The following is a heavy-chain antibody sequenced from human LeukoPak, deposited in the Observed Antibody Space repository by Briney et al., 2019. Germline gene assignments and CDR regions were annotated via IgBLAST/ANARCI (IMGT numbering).Heavy chain of an antibody. CDR1: GFTFDDYA. CDR3: ARVDYYGSGSYLD. J-gene: IGHJ4*02. CDR2: ISWNSGSI. D-gene: IGHD3-10*01. Sequence: PGGSLRLSCAASGFTFDDYAMHWVRQAPGKGLEWVSGISWNSGSIGYADSVKGRFTISRDNAKNSLYLQMNSLRAEDTAVYYCARVDYYGSGSYLDWGQGTLVTVSS. V-gene: IGHV3-9*01.